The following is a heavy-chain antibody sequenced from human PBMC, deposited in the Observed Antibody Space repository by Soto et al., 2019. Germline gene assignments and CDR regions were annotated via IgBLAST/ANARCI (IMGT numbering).Heavy chain of an antibody. Sequence: PVGSLRLSCAASGFAFSGSAMHWVRQASGKGLEWIGRIRGKVNDYATAYTASVKGRFTIHRDDSKNTAYLQMNSLNTEDTAVYYCARQKDGGDYIYFYAMDVWGQGTTVTVSS. CDR2: IRGKVNDYAT. CDR1: GFAFSGSA. CDR3: ARQKDGGDYIYFYAMDV. J-gene: IGHJ6*02. V-gene: IGHV3-73*01.